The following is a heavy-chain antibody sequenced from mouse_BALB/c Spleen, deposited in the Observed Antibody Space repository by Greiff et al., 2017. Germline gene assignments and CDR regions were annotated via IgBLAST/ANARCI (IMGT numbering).Heavy chain of an antibody. Sequence: EVHLVESGGGLVKPGGSLKLSCAASGFTFSDYYMYWVRQTPEKRLEWVATISDGGSYTYYPDSVKGRFTISRDNAKNNLYLQMSSLESEDTAMYYCARDGNYFDYWGQGTTLTVSS. V-gene: IGHV5-4*02. CDR1: GFTFSDYY. D-gene: IGHD1-1*02. CDR3: ARDGNYFDY. CDR2: ISDGGSYT. J-gene: IGHJ2*01.